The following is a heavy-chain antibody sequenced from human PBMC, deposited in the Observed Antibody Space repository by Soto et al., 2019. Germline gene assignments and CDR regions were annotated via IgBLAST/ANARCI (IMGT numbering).Heavy chain of an antibody. D-gene: IGHD2-15*01. CDR3: ASRYCSGGSCYHDPYYYYMDV. Sequence: ASVKVSCKASGGTFSSYTISWVRQAPGQGLEWMGRIIPILGIANYAQKFQGRVTITADKSTSSAYMELSSLRSEDTAVYYCASRYCSGGSCYHDPYYYYMDVWGKGTTVTVSS. CDR2: IIPILGIA. CDR1: GGTFSSYT. J-gene: IGHJ6*03. V-gene: IGHV1-69*02.